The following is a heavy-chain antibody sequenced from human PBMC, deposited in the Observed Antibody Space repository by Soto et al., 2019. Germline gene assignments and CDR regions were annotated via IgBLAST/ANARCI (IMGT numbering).Heavy chain of an antibody. CDR3: ASGFVVVPAAPPGMDV. Sequence: ASVKVSCKASGYTFTSYAMHWVRQAPGQRLEWMGWINAGNGNTKYSQKFQGRVTITRDTSASTAYMELSSLRSDDTAVYYCASGFVVVPAAPPGMDVWGQGTTVTVSS. CDR1: GYTFTSYA. V-gene: IGHV1-3*01. CDR2: INAGNGNT. J-gene: IGHJ6*02. D-gene: IGHD2-2*01.